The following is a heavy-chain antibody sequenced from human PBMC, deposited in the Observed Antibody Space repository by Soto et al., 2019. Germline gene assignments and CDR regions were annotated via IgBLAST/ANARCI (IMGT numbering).Heavy chain of an antibody. CDR1: GFTFSNAW. CDR2: IKSKTDGGTT. CDR3: TLPPGYCSSTSCYDY. Sequence: GGSLRLSCAASGFTFSNAWMSWVRQAPGKGLEWVGRIKSKTDGGTTDYAAPVKGRFTISRDDSKNTLYLQMNSLKTEDTAVYYCTLPPGYCSSTSCYDYWGQGTLVTVSS. D-gene: IGHD2-2*01. J-gene: IGHJ4*02. V-gene: IGHV3-15*01.